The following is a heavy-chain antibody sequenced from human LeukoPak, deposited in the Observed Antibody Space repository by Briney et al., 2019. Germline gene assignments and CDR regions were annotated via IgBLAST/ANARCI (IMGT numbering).Heavy chain of an antibody. D-gene: IGHD3-22*01. CDR2: ISGSGGST. J-gene: IGHJ4*02. CDR1: GFTFSTYA. V-gene: IGHV3-23*01. CDR3: AKELNYYDTSGSY. Sequence: GGSLRLSCAASGFTFSTYAMSWVRQAPGKGLEWVSAISGSGGSTYYADSVKGRFTISRDNSKNMLYLQMNSLRAEDTAVYYCAKELNYYDTSGSYWGQGTLVTVSS.